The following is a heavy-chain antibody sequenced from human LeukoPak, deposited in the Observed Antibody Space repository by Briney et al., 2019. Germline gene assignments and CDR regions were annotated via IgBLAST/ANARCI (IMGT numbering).Heavy chain of an antibody. Sequence: GGALRLSCAASGFTFSSYWMHWVRHAPGKGLGWVSRINSDGSSTSYADSVKGRFTISRDNAKNTLYLQMNSLRAEDTAVYYCARGSTARQAFDIWGQGTMVTVSS. D-gene: IGHD6-25*01. CDR3: ARGSTARQAFDI. V-gene: IGHV3-74*01. CDR1: GFTFSSYW. CDR2: INSDGSST. J-gene: IGHJ3*02.